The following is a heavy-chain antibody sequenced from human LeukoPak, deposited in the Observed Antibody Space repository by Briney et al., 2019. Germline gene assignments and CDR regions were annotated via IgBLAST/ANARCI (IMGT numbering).Heavy chain of an antibody. Sequence: PGGSLGLSCAASGFTISSQAMSWVRQAPGKGLECVSTIGISDVDRHYADSVKGRFTISRDNSKNTLYLQMNSLRADDTAVYYCAKDAPGAGGFDYWGQGTLVTVSS. V-gene: IGHV3-23*01. CDR1: GFTISSQA. D-gene: IGHD1-14*01. J-gene: IGHJ4*02. CDR3: AKDAPGAGGFDY. CDR2: IGISDVDR.